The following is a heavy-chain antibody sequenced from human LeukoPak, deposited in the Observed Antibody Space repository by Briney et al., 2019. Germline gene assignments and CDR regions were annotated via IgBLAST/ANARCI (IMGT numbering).Heavy chain of an antibody. CDR2: IYTSGST. CDR3: ARDCSSTSCSPLSAFDI. D-gene: IGHD2-2*01. CDR1: GGSISSSSYY. V-gene: IGHV4-61*02. J-gene: IGHJ3*02. Sequence: SETLSLTCTVSGGSISSSSYYWSWIRQPAGKGLEWIGRIYTSGSTNYNPSLKSRVTMSVDTSKNQFSLKLSSVTAADTAVYYCARDCSSTSCSPLSAFDIWGQGTMVTVSS.